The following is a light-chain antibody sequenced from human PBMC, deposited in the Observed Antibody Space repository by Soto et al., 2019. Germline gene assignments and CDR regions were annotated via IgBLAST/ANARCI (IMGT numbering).Light chain of an antibody. CDR1: SSNVGIYDL. J-gene: IGLJ2*01. CDR3: CSFAVGAALV. Sequence: QSVLTQPASVSASPGQSITISCTGTSSNVGIYDLVSWYQHHPDKAPKLIIYEGTKRPSGISSRFSGSKSGNTASLTISGLQAEDDADYYCCSFAVGAALVFGGGTKVTVL. V-gene: IGLV2-23*01. CDR2: EGT.